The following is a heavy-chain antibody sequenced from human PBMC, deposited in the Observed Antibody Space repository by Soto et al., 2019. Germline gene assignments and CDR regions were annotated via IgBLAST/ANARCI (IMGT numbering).Heavy chain of an antibody. CDR1: GGTFSSYA. CDR2: IIPIFGTA. V-gene: IGHV1-69*06. Sequence: SVKVSCKASGGTFSSYAISWVRQAPGQGREWMGGIIPIFGTANYAQKFQGRVTITADKSTSTAYMELSSLRSEDTAVYYCARDPLGVVRLGLNWFDPWGQGTLVTVSS. CDR3: ARDPLGVVRLGLNWFDP. J-gene: IGHJ5*02. D-gene: IGHD5-12*01.